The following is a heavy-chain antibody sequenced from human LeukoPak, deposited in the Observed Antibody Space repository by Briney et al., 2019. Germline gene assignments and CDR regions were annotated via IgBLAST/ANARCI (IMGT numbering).Heavy chain of an antibody. V-gene: IGHV3-7*03. J-gene: IGHJ6*02. CDR1: GFTFSNFW. CDR3: AKAPYGSGSYYNGDYYYYGMDV. CDR2: IKQDETEK. Sequence: PGGSLRLSCTASGFTFSNFWMGWVRQAPGKGLECVANIKQDETEKFYVGSVKGRFTISRDNAKNSLYLQMNSLRAEDTAVYYCAKAPYGSGSYYNGDYYYYGMDVWGQGTTVTVSS. D-gene: IGHD3-10*01.